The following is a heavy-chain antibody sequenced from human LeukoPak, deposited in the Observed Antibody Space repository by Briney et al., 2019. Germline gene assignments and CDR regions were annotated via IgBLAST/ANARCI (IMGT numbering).Heavy chain of an antibody. V-gene: IGHV1-2*02. CDR3: ARDRLGSWYPRYFGY. J-gene: IGHJ4*02. Sequence: GASVKVSCKTSGYTVTGYYMHWVRQAPGQGLEWMGWINPNSGGTNYAQKFQGRVTMTRDTSISTAYMELSRLRSDDTAVYYCARDRLGSWYPRYFGYWGQGTLVTVSS. D-gene: IGHD6-13*01. CDR2: INPNSGGT. CDR1: GYTVTGYY.